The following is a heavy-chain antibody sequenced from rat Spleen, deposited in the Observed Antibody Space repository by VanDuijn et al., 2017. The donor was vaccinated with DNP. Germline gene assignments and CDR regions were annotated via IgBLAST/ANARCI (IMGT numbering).Heavy chain of an antibody. V-gene: IGHV5-20*01. CDR2: IGISDGTT. Sequence: EVQLVESGGGLVQPGRSLKLSCAASGFTFSDYYMAWVRQTPTKGLEWVASIGISDGTTYYPDSVKGRFTISRDNAKSSLDLQMNSLKSEDTATYYCTSGLYWGQGVMVTVSS. CDR1: GFTFSDYY. CDR3: TSGLY. J-gene: IGHJ2*01. D-gene: IGHD1-7*01.